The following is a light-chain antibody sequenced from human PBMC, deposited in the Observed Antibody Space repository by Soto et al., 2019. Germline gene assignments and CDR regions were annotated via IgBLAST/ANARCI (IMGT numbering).Light chain of an antibody. V-gene: IGLV4-69*01. CDR3: QTWGTGLLV. J-gene: IGLJ3*02. CDR2: LNSDGSH. CDR1: SGHSSYA. Sequence: QPVLTQSPSASASLGASVKLTCTLSSGHSSYAIAWHQQQPEKGPRYLMKLNSDGSHSKGDGIPDRFSGSSSGAERYLTISSLQSGDEADYYCQTWGTGLLVFGGGTKVTVL.